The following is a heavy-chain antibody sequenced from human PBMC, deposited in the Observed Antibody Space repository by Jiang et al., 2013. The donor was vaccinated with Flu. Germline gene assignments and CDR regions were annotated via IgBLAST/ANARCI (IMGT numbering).Heavy chain of an antibody. Sequence: GSGLVKPSEALSLTCTVSGDSIRSYYWSWIRQPPGKGLEWIGYIHYSGSTNHNPSLQSRITISLDMSKNQFSLRLSSVTAADTAVYYCARSYCGGDCYSMFGYSYYGMDVWGQGTTVTVSS. J-gene: IGHJ6*02. D-gene: IGHD2-21*02. CDR3: ARSYCGGDCYSMFGYSYYGMDV. V-gene: IGHV4-59*08. CDR2: IHYSGST. CDR1: GDSIRSYY.